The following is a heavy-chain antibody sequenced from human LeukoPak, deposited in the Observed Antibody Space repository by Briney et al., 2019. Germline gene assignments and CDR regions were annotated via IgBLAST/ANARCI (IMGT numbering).Heavy chain of an antibody. V-gene: IGHV3-20*04. CDR3: ARATAMVTIAY. D-gene: IGHD5-18*01. Sequence: PGGSLRLSCAASGFTFDGYGMGWVRQAPGKGLEWVSGINWNGGSTGYADSVKGRFTISRDNAKNSLYLQMNSLRAEDTALYYCARATAMVTIAYWGQGTLVTVSS. CDR1: GFTFDGYG. CDR2: INWNGGST. J-gene: IGHJ4*02.